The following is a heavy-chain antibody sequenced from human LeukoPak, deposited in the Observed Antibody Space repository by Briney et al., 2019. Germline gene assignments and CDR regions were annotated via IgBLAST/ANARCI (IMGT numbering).Heavy chain of an antibody. Sequence: SETLSLTCTVSGGSISSYYWSWIRQPPGQGLEWIGYIYYSGSTNYNPSLKSRVTISVDTSKNQFSLKLSSVTAADTAVYYCAREERYSSSWGRYYYYGMDVWGQGTTVTVSS. V-gene: IGHV4-59*12. CDR3: AREERYSSSWGRYYYYGMDV. CDR1: GGSISSYY. J-gene: IGHJ6*02. D-gene: IGHD6-13*01. CDR2: IYYSGST.